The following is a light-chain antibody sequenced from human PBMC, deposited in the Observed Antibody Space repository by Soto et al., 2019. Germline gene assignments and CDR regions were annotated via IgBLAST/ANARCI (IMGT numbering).Light chain of an antibody. CDR2: GAS. J-gene: IGKJ2*03. CDR3: QHYNNWPPYS. Sequence: ETVMTQSPDTLSVSPGKSATLSCRASQDVSTNLAWFHHKPGQTPRLVLYGASKRATGIPARFSGSGSGRHFTLTISSLQSEDFGVYYCQHYNNWPPYSFGQGTKVDIK. V-gene: IGKV3-15*01. CDR1: QDVSTN.